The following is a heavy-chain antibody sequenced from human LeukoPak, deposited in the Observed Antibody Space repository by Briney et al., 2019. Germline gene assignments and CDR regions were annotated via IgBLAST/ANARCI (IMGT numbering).Heavy chain of an antibody. CDR3: ARGDPAYSSSWYTSFDY. CDR2: VYYSGSN. V-gene: IGHV4-39*07. CDR1: GGSFSIYY. D-gene: IGHD6-13*01. Sequence: PSETLPLTCAVYGGSFSIYYWGWIRQPPGKGLEWIGSVYYSGSNYYNPSLKSRVTISVDRSKNQFSLKLSSVTAADTAVYYCARGDPAYSSSWYTSFDYWGQGTLVTVSS. J-gene: IGHJ4*02.